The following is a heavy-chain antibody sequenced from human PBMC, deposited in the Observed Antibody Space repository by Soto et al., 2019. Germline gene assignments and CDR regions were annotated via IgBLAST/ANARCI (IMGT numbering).Heavy chain of an antibody. J-gene: IGHJ4*02. V-gene: IGHV1-18*01. CDR1: GYTFTSYG. D-gene: IGHD6-6*01. CDR2: ISAYNGNT. Sequence: GASVKVSCKASGYTFTSYGISWVRQAPGQGLEWMGWISAYNGNTNYAQKLQGRVTMTTDTSTSTAYMELRSLRSDDTAVYYCARSNIAARRNDPGGYWGQGTLVTVSS. CDR3: ARSNIAARRNDPGGY.